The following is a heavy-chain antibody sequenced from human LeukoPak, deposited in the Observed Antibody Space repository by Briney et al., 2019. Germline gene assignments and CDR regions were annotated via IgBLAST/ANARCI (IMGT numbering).Heavy chain of an antibody. Sequence: SETLSLTCTVSGGSISSYFWSWIRQPPGKGLEWIGYISYSGSTDYNPSLKSRVTISVDTSKNQFSLKLTSVTAADTAVYYCAGSEAPMVRGVIMVNWVDPWGQGTLVTVSS. D-gene: IGHD3-10*01. CDR2: ISYSGST. J-gene: IGHJ5*02. CDR1: GGSISSYF. V-gene: IGHV4-59*01. CDR3: AGSEAPMVRGVIMVNWVDP.